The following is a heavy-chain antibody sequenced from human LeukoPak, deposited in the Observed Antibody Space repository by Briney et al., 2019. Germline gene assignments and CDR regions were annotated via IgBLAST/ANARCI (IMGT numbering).Heavy chain of an antibody. V-gene: IGHV4-34*01. Sequence: SETLSLTCAVYGGSFSGYYWSWIRQPPGKGLEWIGEINHSGSTNYNPSLKSRVTISVDTSKNQFSLKLSSVTAADTAVYYCARLGYDILTGYYYLDYWGQGTLVTVSS. CDR1: GGSFSGYY. J-gene: IGHJ4*02. CDR3: ARLGYDILTGYYYLDY. CDR2: INHSGST. D-gene: IGHD3-9*01.